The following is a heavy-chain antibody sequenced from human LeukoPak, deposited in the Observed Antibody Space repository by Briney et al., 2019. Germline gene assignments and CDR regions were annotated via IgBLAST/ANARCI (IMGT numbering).Heavy chain of an antibody. V-gene: IGHV4-39*07. CDR1: GGSISSRSYY. D-gene: IGHD6-13*01. CDR2: FYYSGST. Sequence: PSETLSFTCTVSGGSISSRSYYWDWLPQPPGKGLEWIGRFYYSGSTYYNPSLKSRATKTLDTSNHHFSLNLSSVTPAATAVYYCARGTAATDIQVTFDLYGRGTLITVSS. CDR3: ARGTAATDIQVTFDL. J-gene: IGHJ2*01.